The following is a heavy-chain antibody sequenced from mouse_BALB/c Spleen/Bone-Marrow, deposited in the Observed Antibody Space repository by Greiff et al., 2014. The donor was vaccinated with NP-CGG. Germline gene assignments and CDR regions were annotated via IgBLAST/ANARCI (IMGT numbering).Heavy chain of an antibody. Sequence: VQLKESGPELVKPGASMKISCKASGYSFTGYTMNWVKQSHGKNLEWIGLINPYNGGTSYNQKFKGKATLTVDKSSSTAHMELLSLTSEDSAVYYCARGGYSHYYAMDYWGQGTSVTVSS. V-gene: IGHV1-37*01. CDR2: INPYNGGT. CDR1: GYSFTGYT. CDR3: ARGGYSHYYAMDY. D-gene: IGHD2-3*01. J-gene: IGHJ4*01.